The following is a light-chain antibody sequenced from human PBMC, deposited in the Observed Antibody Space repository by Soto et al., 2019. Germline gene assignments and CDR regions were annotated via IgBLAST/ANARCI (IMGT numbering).Light chain of an antibody. CDR1: QSVSSN. CDR2: GAS. J-gene: IGKJ5*01. Sequence: EVVMRQAPATLSVSPGERATLSGRASQSVSSNLAWYQKKPGQAPRLLIYGASTRATGIPARFSGSGSGTEFTLTISSLQSEDFAVYYCQQYSKWPPITFGQGTRLEIK. V-gene: IGKV3-15*01. CDR3: QQYSKWPPIT.